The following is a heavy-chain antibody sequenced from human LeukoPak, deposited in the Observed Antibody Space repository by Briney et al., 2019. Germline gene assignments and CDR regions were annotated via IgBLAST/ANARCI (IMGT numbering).Heavy chain of an antibody. D-gene: IGHD6-6*01. CDR3: VKSSTRSL. Sequence: GGSLRLSCAASGFTFKKYALNWVRQTQAQSLEWVSHITGDGNDTYYADSVTGRFTVSRDNSKDTLYLQMNNLRLDDTAVYYCVKSSTRSLWGRGTLVTVSS. J-gene: IGHJ4*02. CDR1: GFTFKKYA. CDR2: ITGDGNDT. V-gene: IGHV3-23*01.